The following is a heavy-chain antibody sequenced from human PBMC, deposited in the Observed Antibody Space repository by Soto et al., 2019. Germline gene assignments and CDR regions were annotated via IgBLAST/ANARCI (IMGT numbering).Heavy chain of an antibody. CDR1: GFTFSSYA. CDR2: ISGSGGST. J-gene: IGHJ4*02. D-gene: IGHD2-15*01. Sequence: GGSLRLSCAASGFTFSSYAMSWVRQAPGKGMEWVAAISGSGGSTYYADSVKGRFTISRENSKNTLYLQMNSLRAEDAAVYYCAKDLVGSNAEYYYYWGQGT. V-gene: IGHV3-23*01. CDR3: AKDLVGSNAEYYYY.